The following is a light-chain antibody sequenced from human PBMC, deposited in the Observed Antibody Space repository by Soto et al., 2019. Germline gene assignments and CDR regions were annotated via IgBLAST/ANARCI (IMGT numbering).Light chain of an antibody. CDR1: SSDVGGNKY. CDR3: SAFTGTTYV. Sequence: QSVLTQPASVSGSPGQSITISCTGTSSDVGGNKYVSWYQHHPGKAPKLMICDVSNRPSGVSNRFSGSKSGNTASLTISGLQAEDEADYYCSAFTGTTYVFGTGTKLTVL. V-gene: IGLV2-14*03. J-gene: IGLJ1*01. CDR2: DVS.